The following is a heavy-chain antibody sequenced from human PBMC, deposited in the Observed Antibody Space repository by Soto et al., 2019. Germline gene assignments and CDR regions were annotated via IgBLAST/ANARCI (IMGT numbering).Heavy chain of an antibody. V-gene: IGHV2-5*01. J-gene: IGHJ6*02. D-gene: IGHD6-19*01. CDR2: IYWNDDK. CDR3: AHSPLIAVASDYYYYGMDV. CDR1: GFSLSTSGVG. Sequence: SGPTLVNPTQPLTLTCTFSGFSLSTSGVGVGWIRQPPGKALEWLALIYWNDDKRYSPSLKSRLTITKDTSKNQVVLTMTNMDPVDTATYYCAHSPLIAVASDYYYYGMDVWGQGTTVTVSS.